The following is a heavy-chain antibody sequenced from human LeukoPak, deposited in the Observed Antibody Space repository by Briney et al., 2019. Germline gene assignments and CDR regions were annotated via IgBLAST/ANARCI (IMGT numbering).Heavy chain of an antibody. Sequence: GGSLRLSCAASGFTFSSYAMHWVRQAPGEGLEWVAVISYDGSNKYYADSVKGRFTISRDNSKNTLYLQMNSLRAEDTAVYYCARGGLTMVRGAIDYWGQGTLVTVSS. CDR3: ARGGLTMVRGAIDY. CDR1: GFTFSSYA. V-gene: IGHV3-30-3*01. D-gene: IGHD3-10*01. J-gene: IGHJ4*02. CDR2: ISYDGSNK.